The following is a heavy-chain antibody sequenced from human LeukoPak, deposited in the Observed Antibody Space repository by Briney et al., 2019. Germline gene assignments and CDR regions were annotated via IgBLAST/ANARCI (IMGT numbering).Heavy chain of an antibody. J-gene: IGHJ6*03. CDR2: ISYDGSNK. CDR3: ARAEGEVPAAIVYYYYYMDV. V-gene: IGHV3-30*04. Sequence: GGSLRLSCAASRFTFSSYAMHWVRQAPGKGLEWVAVISYDGSNKYYADSVKGRFTISRDNAKNSLYLQMNSLRAEDTAVYYCARAEGEVPAAIVYYYYYMDVWGKGTTVTISS. D-gene: IGHD2-2*01. CDR1: RFTFSSYA.